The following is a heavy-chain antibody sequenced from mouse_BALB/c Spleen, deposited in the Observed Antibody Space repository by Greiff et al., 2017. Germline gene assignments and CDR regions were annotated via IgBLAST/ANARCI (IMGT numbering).Heavy chain of an antibody. Sequence: VQLQESGAELVRPGASVKISCKASGYAFSSSWMNWVKQRPGQGLEWIGRIYPGDGDTNYNGKFKGKATLTADKSSSTAYMQLSSLTSVDSAVYFCARSMRYDDYYAMDYWGQGTSVTVSS. CDR1: GYAFSSSW. J-gene: IGHJ4*01. V-gene: IGHV1-82*01. D-gene: IGHD2-14*01. CDR2: IYPGDGDT. CDR3: ARSMRYDDYYAMDY.